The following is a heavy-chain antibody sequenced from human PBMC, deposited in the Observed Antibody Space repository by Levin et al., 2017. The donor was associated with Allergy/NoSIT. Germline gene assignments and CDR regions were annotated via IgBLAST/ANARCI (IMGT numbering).Heavy chain of an antibody. CDR1: GFTFNRFV. CDR3: ARGLGYFDSSGYYWDS. CDR2: ISGSGSHI. V-gene: IGHV3-21*06. J-gene: IGHJ4*02. Sequence: GESLKISCAASGFTFNRFVINWVRQAPGKGLEWLSSISGSGSHIYYADSVRGRFTVSRDNTQNSLYLKMHSLRAEDTAVYYCARGLGYFDSSGYYWDSWGQGTLVTVSS. D-gene: IGHD3-22*01.